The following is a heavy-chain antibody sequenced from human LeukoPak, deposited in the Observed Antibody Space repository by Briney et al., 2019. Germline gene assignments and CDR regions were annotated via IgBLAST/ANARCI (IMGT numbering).Heavy chain of an antibody. CDR2: IYHSGST. J-gene: IGHJ4*02. D-gene: IGHD6-13*01. V-gene: IGHV4-30-2*05. Sequence: PSETLSLTCTVSGGSISSGGYYWGWIRQPPGKGLEWIGYIYHSGSTYYNPSLKSRVTISVDTSKNQFSLKLSSVTAADTAVYYCASTQSSSWLLGLLDYWGQGTLVTVSS. CDR1: GGSISSGGYY. CDR3: ASTQSSSWLLGLLDY.